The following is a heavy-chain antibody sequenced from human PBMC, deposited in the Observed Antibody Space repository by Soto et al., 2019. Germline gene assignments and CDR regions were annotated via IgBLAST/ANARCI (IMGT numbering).Heavy chain of an antibody. CDR1: GGSISNGDYY. V-gene: IGHV4-31*03. D-gene: IGHD3-3*02. Sequence: QVQLQESGPGLVKPSQTLSLTCTVSGGSISNGDYYWIWIRQHPGKGLEWIGYIYYSGSTYYNPSLKSRVTISVDTSRNQFSLKLSSVTAADTAVYYCARAPLISIFFAYGMDVWGQGTTVTVSS. CDR2: IYYSGST. J-gene: IGHJ6*02. CDR3: ARAPLISIFFAYGMDV.